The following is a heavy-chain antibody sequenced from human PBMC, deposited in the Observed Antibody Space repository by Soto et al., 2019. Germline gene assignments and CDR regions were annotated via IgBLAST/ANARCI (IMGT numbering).Heavy chain of an antibody. D-gene: IGHD4-17*01. J-gene: IGHJ4*02. V-gene: IGHV3-23*01. CDR3: AKDPNGDYIGAFDD. CDR1: GFAFSNYA. Sequence: EVQLLESGGDLVQPGGSLRLSCAASGFAFSNYAVTWVRQAQGKGLEWVSSISRSSSVIYYADSVRGRFIISRDNSKKMLYLQMNSLRAEDTARYYCAKDPNGDYIGAFDDWGQGTLVTVSS. CDR2: ISRSSSVI.